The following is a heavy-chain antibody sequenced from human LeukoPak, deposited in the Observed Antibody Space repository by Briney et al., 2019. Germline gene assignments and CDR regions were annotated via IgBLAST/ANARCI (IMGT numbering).Heavy chain of an antibody. CDR3: AKGGSGWYGYYYYYMDV. D-gene: IGHD6-19*01. V-gene: IGHV3-30*18. Sequence: GGSLRLSCAASGFTFSSYAMSWVRQAPGKGLEWVAVISYDGSNKYYADSVKGRFTISRDNSKNTLYLQMNSLRAEDTAVYYCAKGGSGWYGYYYYYMDVWGKGTTVTVSS. CDR2: ISYDGSNK. CDR1: GFTFSSYA. J-gene: IGHJ6*03.